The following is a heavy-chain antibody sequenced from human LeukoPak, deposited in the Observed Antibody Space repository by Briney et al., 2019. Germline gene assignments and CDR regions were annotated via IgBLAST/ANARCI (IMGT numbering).Heavy chain of an antibody. CDR1: GFTFSSYA. Sequence: PGGSLRLSCAASGFTFSSYAMSWVRQAPGKGLEWVSAISGSGGSTYYADSVKGRFTISRDNSKNTLYLQMNSLRAEDTAVYYCAKPRGVITGTTSYFDYWGQGTLVTVSS. D-gene: IGHD1-7*01. CDR3: AKPRGVITGTTSYFDY. J-gene: IGHJ4*02. V-gene: IGHV3-23*01. CDR2: ISGSGGST.